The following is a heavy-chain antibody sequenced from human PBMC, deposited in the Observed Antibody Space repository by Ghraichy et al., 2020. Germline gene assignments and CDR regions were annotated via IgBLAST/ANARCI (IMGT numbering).Heavy chain of an antibody. J-gene: IGHJ4*02. Sequence: LSLTCAASGFTFSSYAMSWVRQAPGKGLEWVSAISGSGVSTYYADSVKGRFTISRDNSKNTLYLQMNSLRAEDTAVYYCAKSSQSYDFWSGYYNYYFDYWGQGTLVTVSS. D-gene: IGHD3-3*01. V-gene: IGHV3-23*01. CDR1: GFTFSSYA. CDR2: ISGSGVST. CDR3: AKSSQSYDFWSGYYNYYFDY.